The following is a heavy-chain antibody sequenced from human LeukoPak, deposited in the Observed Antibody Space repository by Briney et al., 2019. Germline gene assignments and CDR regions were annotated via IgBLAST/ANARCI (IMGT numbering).Heavy chain of an antibody. V-gene: IGHV3-23*01. CDR3: ARDQAPPPGYNFGWPAS. D-gene: IGHD1-20*01. Sequence: PGGSLRLSCAASGFTFSNYAMSWARQAPGQGLEWVSTIGGSGGVTYYAASVKGRFTVFRDNSKNTLYLQMDSLRADDTAVYFCARDQAPPPGYNFGWPASWGQGTLVIVSS. J-gene: IGHJ5*02. CDR2: IGGSGGVT. CDR1: GFTFSNYA.